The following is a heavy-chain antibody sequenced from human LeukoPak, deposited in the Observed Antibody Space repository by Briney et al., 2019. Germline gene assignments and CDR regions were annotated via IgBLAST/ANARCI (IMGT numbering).Heavy chain of an antibody. CDR2: INHSGST. J-gene: IGHJ3*02. CDR1: GFTFDDFA. D-gene: IGHD4-23*01. Sequence: KSGGSLRLSCAASGFTFDDFAMHWVRQAPGKGLEWIGEINHSGSTNYNPSLKSRVTISVDTSKNQFSLKLSSVTAADTAVYYCARGLRWSDAFDIWGQGTMVTVSS. CDR3: ARGLRWSDAFDI. V-gene: IGHV4-34*01.